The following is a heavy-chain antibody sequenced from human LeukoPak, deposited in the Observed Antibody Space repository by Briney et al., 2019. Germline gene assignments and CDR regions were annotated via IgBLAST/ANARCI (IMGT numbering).Heavy chain of an antibody. Sequence: PSETLSLTCTVSGGSISSYYWIWIRQPPGEGLVGSGYIYYSGSTNYNPSLKSRVTISVDTSKNQFSLKLSSVTAADTAVYYCARGWYNWNELHYYYGMDVWGKGTTVTVSS. CDR2: IYYSGST. J-gene: IGHJ6*04. V-gene: IGHV4-59*01. D-gene: IGHD1-1*01. CDR1: GGSISSYY. CDR3: ARGWYNWNELHYYYGMDV.